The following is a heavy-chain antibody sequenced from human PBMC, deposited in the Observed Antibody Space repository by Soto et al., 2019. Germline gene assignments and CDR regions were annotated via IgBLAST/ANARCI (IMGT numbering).Heavy chain of an antibody. Sequence: QVQLVQSGAEVKRPGSSVKLSCKASGGTFTYYGISWVRQAPGQGLEWMGGIIPIIGPATYAQKFQGRLTIPADQSTSTAYMVLSSLGSEDTALYYCARDLGTTIAGPPRRETYGWLDPWCEGTLVTVSS. CDR1: GGTFTYYG. CDR2: IIPIIGPA. D-gene: IGHD3-22*01. J-gene: IGHJ5*02. V-gene: IGHV1-69*01. CDR3: ARDLGTTIAGPPRRETYGWLDP.